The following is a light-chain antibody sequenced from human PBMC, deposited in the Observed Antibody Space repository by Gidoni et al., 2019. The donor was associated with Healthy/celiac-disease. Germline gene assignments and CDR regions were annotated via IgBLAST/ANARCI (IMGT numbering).Light chain of an antibody. CDR1: QSVLYSSNNKNY. J-gene: IGKJ3*01. Sequence: DIALTQSRDSLAVSLGERATINCKSSQSVLYSSNNKNYLAWYQQKPGQPPKLLIYWASTRESGVPDRFSGSGSGTDFTLTISSLQAEDVAVYYCQQYYSTLFTFGPGTKVDIK. CDR2: WAS. V-gene: IGKV4-1*01. CDR3: QQYYSTLFT.